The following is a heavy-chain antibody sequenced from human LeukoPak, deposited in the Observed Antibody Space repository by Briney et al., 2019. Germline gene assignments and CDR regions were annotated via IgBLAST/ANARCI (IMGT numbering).Heavy chain of an antibody. J-gene: IGHJ4*02. CDR2: IYYSGST. CDR1: GGSVSYYY. CDR3: ARWFSSGWHYFDY. Sequence: SETLSLTCTVSGGSVSYYYWSWIRQPPGKGLEWIGCIYYSGSTNYNPSLESRVTISLDTPKNQFSLNLTSVTAADTAVYYCARWFSSGWHYFDYWGPGILVTVSS. V-gene: IGHV4-59*02. D-gene: IGHD6-19*01.